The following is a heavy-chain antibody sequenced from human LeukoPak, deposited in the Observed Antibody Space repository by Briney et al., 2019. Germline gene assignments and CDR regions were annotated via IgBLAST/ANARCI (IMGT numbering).Heavy chain of an antibody. J-gene: IGHJ5*02. CDR1: GGSISSYY. V-gene: IGHV4-59*08. D-gene: IGHD4-17*01. CDR3: ARHQRTTVSPNWFDP. Sequence: SETLSLTCTVSGGSISSYYWSWIRQPPGKGLEWIGYIYYSGSTNYNPSLKSRVTISVDTSKNQFSLRLSSVTAADTAVYYCARHQRTTVSPNWFDPWGQGTLVTVSS. CDR2: IYYSGST.